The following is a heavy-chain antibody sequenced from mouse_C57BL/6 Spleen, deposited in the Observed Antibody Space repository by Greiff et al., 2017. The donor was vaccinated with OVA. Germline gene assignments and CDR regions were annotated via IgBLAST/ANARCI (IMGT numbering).Heavy chain of an antibody. J-gene: IGHJ2*01. V-gene: IGHV1-22*01. CDR3: ARYYYGSSEGFDY. CDR2: INPNNGGT. Sequence: EVQLQQSGPELVKPGASVKMSCKASGYTFTDYNMHWVKQSHGKSLEWIGYINPNNGGTSYNQKFKGKATLTVNKSSRTAYMELRILTSEDSAVYYVARYYYGSSEGFDYWGQGTTLTVSS. CDR1: GYTFTDYN. D-gene: IGHD1-1*01.